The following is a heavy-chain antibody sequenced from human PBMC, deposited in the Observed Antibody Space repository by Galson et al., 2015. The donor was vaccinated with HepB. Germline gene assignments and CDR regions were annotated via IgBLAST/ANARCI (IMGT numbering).Heavy chain of an antibody. Sequence: SLRLSCAASGFTFSSYAMSWVRQAPGKGLEWVSAISGSGGSTYYADSVKGRFTISRDNSKNTLTLRMDSLRVEDTAVYYCAREFVAVAGRNSDSFDIWGQGTLVTVSS. CDR3: AREFVAVAGRNSDSFDI. J-gene: IGHJ3*02. CDR2: ISGSGGST. D-gene: IGHD6-19*01. V-gene: IGHV3-23*01. CDR1: GFTFSSYA.